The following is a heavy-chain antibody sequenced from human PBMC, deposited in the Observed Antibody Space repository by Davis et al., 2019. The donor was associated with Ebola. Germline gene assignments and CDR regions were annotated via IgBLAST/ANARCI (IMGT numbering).Heavy chain of an antibody. Sequence: ASVKVSCKASGYTFTSYGISWVRQAPGQGPEWMGWISAYNGQINYAQKFEGRVTMTTDTSTSTAYMELRSLRSDDTAVYYCARVITMIVAGSWFDPWGQGTLVTVSS. J-gene: IGHJ5*02. CDR3: ARVITMIVAGSWFDP. CDR1: GYTFTSYG. V-gene: IGHV1-18*01. D-gene: IGHD3-22*01. CDR2: ISAYNGQI.